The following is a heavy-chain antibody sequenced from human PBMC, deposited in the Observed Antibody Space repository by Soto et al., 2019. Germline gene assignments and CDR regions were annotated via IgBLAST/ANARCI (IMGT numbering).Heavy chain of an antibody. CDR1: GGSFSGYY. V-gene: IGHV4-34*01. D-gene: IGHD3-3*01. CDR3: ARRITIFGVVIKYYYYYGMDV. CDR2: INHSGST. Sequence: SETLSLTCAVYGGSFSGYYWSWIRQPPGKGLEWIGEINHSGSTNYNPSLKSRVTISVDTSKNQFSLKLSSVTAADTAVYYCARRITIFGVVIKYYYYYGMDVWGEGTTVTVSS. J-gene: IGHJ6*04.